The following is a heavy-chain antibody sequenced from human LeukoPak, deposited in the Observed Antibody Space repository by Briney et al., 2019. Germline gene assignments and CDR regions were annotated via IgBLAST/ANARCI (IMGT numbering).Heavy chain of an antibody. D-gene: IGHD5-12*01. CDR2: ISYDGSNK. CDR1: GFTFNSYV. V-gene: IGHV3-30-3*01. CDR3: TRGYVGIDY. J-gene: IGHJ4*02. Sequence: GGSLRLSCAASGFTFNSYVMHWVRQAPGKGLEWVSVISYDGSNKYYADSVKGRFTISRDNAKNTLYLQMNSLTAEDTALYYCTRGYVGIDYWGQGTLVTVSS.